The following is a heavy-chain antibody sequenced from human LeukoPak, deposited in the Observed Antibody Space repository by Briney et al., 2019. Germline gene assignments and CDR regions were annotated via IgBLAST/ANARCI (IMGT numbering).Heavy chain of an antibody. CDR3: RVVPAAAFDY. J-gene: IGHJ4*02. Sequence: ASVKVSCKASGYTFAGYYMHWVRQAPGQGLEWMGWIIPNSGGTNYAQKFQGRVTMTRDTSISTAYMELSRLRPDDTAVYYCRVVPAAAFDYWGQGTLVTVSS. D-gene: IGHD2-2*01. CDR1: GYTFAGYY. CDR2: IIPNSGGT. V-gene: IGHV1-2*02.